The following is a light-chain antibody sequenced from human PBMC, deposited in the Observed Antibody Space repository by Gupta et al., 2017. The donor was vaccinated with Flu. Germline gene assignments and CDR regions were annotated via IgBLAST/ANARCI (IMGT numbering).Light chain of an antibody. Sequence: QSALPPPPSVSGSPGPPITLSCSGTSNDVGRSDSVSWYQQSPGKAPKLLIYDVSSRPSGVSSRFSGSKSGNSASLTISGLQAEDETDYFCSSYTSTSTFYVFGTGTKVTVL. V-gene: IGLV2-14*03. CDR3: SSYTSTSTFYV. CDR2: DVS. J-gene: IGLJ1*01. CDR1: SNDVGRSDS.